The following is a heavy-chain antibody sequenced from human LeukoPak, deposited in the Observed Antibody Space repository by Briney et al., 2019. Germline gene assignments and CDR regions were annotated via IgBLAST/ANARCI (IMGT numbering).Heavy chain of an antibody. CDR3: VTLAVAGY. CDR2: ISHNGVTT. Sequence: PGGSLRLSCSASGFTFSSYAMQWVRQAPGKGLEYVSAISHNGVTTYYADSVKGRFTTSRDNSKNTLYLQMSSLRAEDTAVYYCVTLAVAGYWGQGTVVTVSS. V-gene: IGHV3-64D*09. D-gene: IGHD6-19*01. CDR1: GFTFSSYA. J-gene: IGHJ4*02.